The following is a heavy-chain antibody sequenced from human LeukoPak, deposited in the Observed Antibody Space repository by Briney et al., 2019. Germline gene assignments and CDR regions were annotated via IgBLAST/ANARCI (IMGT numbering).Heavy chain of an antibody. CDR2: IIPILGIA. V-gene: IGHV1-69*04. D-gene: IGHD6-6*01. CDR1: GGTFSSYA. CDR3: ARGGIAARVYYYYYMDV. Sequence: SVKVSCKASGGTFSSYAISWVRQAPGQGLEWMGRIIPILGIANYAQKFQGRVTITADKSTSTAYMELSSLRSEDTAVYYCARGGIAARVYYYYYMDVWGKGATVTVSS. J-gene: IGHJ6*03.